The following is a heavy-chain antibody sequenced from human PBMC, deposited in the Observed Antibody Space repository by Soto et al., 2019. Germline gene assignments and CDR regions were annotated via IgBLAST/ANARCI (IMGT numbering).Heavy chain of an antibody. Sequence: AESLRLSCAASGFTVSSNYLSWVRQAPGKGLEWVSVIFSADNTHYADSVKGRFTISRDNSKNTVFLQMNSLRAEDTAVYYCAITGAGYYIVWGQGTPVTVSS. V-gene: IGHV3-53*01. CDR1: GFTVSSNY. J-gene: IGHJ4*02. CDR2: IFSADNT. D-gene: IGHD3-3*01. CDR3: AITGAGYYIV.